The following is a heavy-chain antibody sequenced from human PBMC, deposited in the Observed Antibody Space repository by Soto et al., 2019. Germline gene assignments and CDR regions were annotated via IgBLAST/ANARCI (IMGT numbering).Heavy chain of an antibody. D-gene: IGHD1-1*01. CDR1: GFTFSSYG. J-gene: IGHJ2*01. V-gene: IGHV3-30*18. CDR2: ISYDGSNK. CDR3: AKSQGYVL. Sequence: QVQLVESGGGVVQPGRSLRLSCAASGFTFSSYGMHWVRQAPGKGLEWVAVISYDGSNKYYADSVKGRFTISRDNSKNTLYLQMNSLRAEDTAVYYCAKSQGYVLWGRGTLVTVSS.